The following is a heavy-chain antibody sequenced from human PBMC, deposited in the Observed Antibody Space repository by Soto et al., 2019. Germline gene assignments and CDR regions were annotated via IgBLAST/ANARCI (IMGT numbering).Heavy chain of an antibody. CDR2: ISSSSSYI. CDR3: ARDADTAMAIDAFDI. CDR1: GFTFSSYS. Sequence: GGSLRLSCAASGFTFSSYSMNWVRQAPGKGLEWVSSISSSSSYIYYADSVKGRFTISRDNAKNSLYLQMNSLRAEDTAVYYCARDADTAMAIDAFDIWGHGTMVTVSS. J-gene: IGHJ3*02. V-gene: IGHV3-21*01. D-gene: IGHD5-18*01.